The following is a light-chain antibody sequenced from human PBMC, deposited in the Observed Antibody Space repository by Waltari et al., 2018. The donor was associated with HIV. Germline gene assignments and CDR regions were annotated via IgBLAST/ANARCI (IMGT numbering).Light chain of an antibody. Sequence: NFMLTQTHSVSESPGKTVTISCTRSSGAIASNYVQWYQQRPGSSPTTVIYEHNQRPSGVPDRFSGSIDSSSNSASLTISGLKTEDEADYYCQSYDSSNHVVFGGGTKVTVL. V-gene: IGLV6-57*01. CDR2: EHN. CDR3: QSYDSSNHVV. J-gene: IGLJ2*01. CDR1: SGAIASNY.